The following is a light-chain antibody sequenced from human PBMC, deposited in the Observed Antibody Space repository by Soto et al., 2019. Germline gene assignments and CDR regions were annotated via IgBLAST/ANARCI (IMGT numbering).Light chain of an antibody. Sequence: EIVLTQSPATLSLSPGEKATLSCLASQSVSNNYLAGYQQKPGQAPRLLIYGESNRAAGIPDRFSGSGSGTDFTLTISRLEPEDFAVYYCQQYGSSGTFGQGTKVDIK. CDR2: GES. J-gene: IGKJ1*01. CDR3: QQYGSSGT. CDR1: QSVSNNY. V-gene: IGKV3-20*01.